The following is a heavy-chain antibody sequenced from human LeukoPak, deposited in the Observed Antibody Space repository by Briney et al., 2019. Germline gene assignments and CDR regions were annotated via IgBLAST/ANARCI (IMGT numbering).Heavy chain of an antibody. CDR3: ARDGVQLWSKFDY. CDR1: GGSFSGYY. Sequence: SETLSLTCAVYGGSFSGYYWRWIRQPPGKGLEWIGEINHSGSTNYNPSLKSRVTISVDTSKNQFSLKLSSVTAADTAVYYCARDGVQLWSKFDYWGQGTLVTVSS. J-gene: IGHJ4*02. CDR2: INHSGST. D-gene: IGHD5-18*01. V-gene: IGHV4-34*01.